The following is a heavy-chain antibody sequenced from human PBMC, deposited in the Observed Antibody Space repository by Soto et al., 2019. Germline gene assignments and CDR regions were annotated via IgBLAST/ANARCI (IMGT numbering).Heavy chain of an antibody. J-gene: IGHJ4*02. D-gene: IGHD6-13*01. CDR2: ISAYNGNT. CDR1: GYTFSSYG. V-gene: IGHV1-18*01. Sequence: QVQLVQSGAEVKKPGASEKVSCKASGYTFSSYGISWVRQAPGQGLEWMGGISAYNGNTKYAQKLQGRVTMTTDTSPSTAYIELRSLRSDDTAVYYCARDLGQQLVDYWCKGTLVTVSS. CDR3: ARDLGQQLVDY.